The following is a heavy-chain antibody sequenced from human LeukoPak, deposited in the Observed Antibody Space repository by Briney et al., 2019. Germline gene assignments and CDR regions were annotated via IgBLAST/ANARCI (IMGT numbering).Heavy chain of an antibody. V-gene: IGHV4-38-2*02. D-gene: IGHD1-26*01. J-gene: IGHJ5*02. CDR2: IYHSGST. CDR3: ARMSGARNWFDP. Sequence: SETLSLTCTVSGYSISSGYYWGWIRQPPGKGLEWIGNIYHSGSTNYNPSLKSRVTISVDTSKNQFSLKLSSVTAADTAVYYCARMSGARNWFDPWGQGTLVTVSS. CDR1: GYSISSGYY.